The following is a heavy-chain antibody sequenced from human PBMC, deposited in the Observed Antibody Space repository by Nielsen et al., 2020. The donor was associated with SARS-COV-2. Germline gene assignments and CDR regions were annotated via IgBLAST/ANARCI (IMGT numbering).Heavy chain of an antibody. CDR2: IGAGGDNI. CDR1: GFGFSSYS. Sequence: GGSLRLSCAASGFGFSSYSMNWVRQAPGKGLEWVSIIGAGGDNIYYADSVKGRFTISRDNSKNTLYLQINSLRADDTAVYYCATQADGYKSPYDYWGQGTLVTVSS. D-gene: IGHD3-10*01. CDR3: ATQADGYKSPYDY. J-gene: IGHJ4*02. V-gene: IGHV3-23*01.